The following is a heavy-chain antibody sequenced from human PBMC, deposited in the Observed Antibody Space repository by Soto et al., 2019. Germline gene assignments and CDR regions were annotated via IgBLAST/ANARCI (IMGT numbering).Heavy chain of an antibody. CDR2: IYYSGST. J-gene: IGHJ4*03. CDR3: ARDAENYYGSGSPAVGDF. CDR1: GGSISSGDYY. Sequence: PSETLSLTCTVSGGSISSGDYYWSWIRQPPGKGLEWIGYIYYSGSTYYNPSLKSRVTISVDTSKNQFSLKLSSVTAADTAVYYCARDAENYYGSGSPAVGDFWGQGTMVTVSS. V-gene: IGHV4-30-4*01. D-gene: IGHD3-10*01.